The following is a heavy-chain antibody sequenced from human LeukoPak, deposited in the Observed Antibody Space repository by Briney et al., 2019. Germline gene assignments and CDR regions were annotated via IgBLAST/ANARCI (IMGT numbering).Heavy chain of an antibody. CDR1: GYTFTNYY. D-gene: IGHD1-26*01. V-gene: IGHV1-46*01. Sequence: ASVKVSCKASGYTFTNYYIHWVRQAPGQGLEWMGIINPSGGGTSYAQKFQGRVTMTRDTSTSTVYMELSSLRSDDTAVFYCARRHKHYYQIDYWGQGTLVTVSS. J-gene: IGHJ4*02. CDR3: ARRHKHYYQIDY. CDR2: INPSGGGT.